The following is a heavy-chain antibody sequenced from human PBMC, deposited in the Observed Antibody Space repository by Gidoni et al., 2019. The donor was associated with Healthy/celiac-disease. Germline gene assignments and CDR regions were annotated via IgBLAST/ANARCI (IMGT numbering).Heavy chain of an antibody. J-gene: IGHJ1*01. CDR1: GFTFSSYA. CDR2: ISGSGGST. V-gene: IGHV3-23*01. CDR3: AKCLGYGDYAKTPEYFQH. D-gene: IGHD4-17*01. Sequence: EVQLLESGGGLVQPGGSLRLSCAASGFTFSSYAMSWVRQAPGKGLEWVSAISGSGGSTYYADSVKGRFTISRDNSKNTLYLQMNSLRAEDTAVYYCAKCLGYGDYAKTPEYFQHWGQGTLVTVSS.